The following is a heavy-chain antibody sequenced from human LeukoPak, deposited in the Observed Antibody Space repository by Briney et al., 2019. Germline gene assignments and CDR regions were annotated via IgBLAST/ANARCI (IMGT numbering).Heavy chain of an antibody. CDR3: ARAVGGSYYYWYFDL. Sequence: PSQTLSLTCTVSGGSISSGSYYWSWIRQPAGTGREWLGRIYTSGSTNYNPSLKSRVTISVDTSKNQFSLKLSSVTAADTAVYYCARAVGGSYYYWYFDLWGRGTLVTVSS. CDR1: GGSISSGSYY. J-gene: IGHJ2*01. V-gene: IGHV4-61*02. CDR2: IYTSGST. D-gene: IGHD1-26*01.